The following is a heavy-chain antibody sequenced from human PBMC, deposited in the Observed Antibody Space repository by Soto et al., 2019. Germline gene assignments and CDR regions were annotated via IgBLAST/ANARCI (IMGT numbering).Heavy chain of an antibody. CDR2: ISYDGSNK. V-gene: IGHV3-30*18. J-gene: IGHJ2*01. CDR1: GFTFSSYG. Sequence: VQLVESGGGVVQPGRSLRLSCAASGFTFSSYGMHWVRQAPGKGLEWVAVISYDGSNKYYADSVKGRFTISRDNSKNTLYLQMNSLRAEDTAVYYCAKDAHSSPWWYFDLWGRGTLVTVSS. D-gene: IGHD2-15*01. CDR3: AKDAHSSPWWYFDL.